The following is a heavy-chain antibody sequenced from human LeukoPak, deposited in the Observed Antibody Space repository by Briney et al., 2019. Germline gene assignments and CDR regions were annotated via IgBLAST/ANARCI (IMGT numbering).Heavy chain of an antibody. J-gene: IGHJ5*02. CDR1: GFTFSSYA. Sequence: PGGSLRLSCAASGFTFSSYAMSWVRQAPGKGLEWVSAISGSGGSTYYADSVKGRFTISRDNSKNTLYLQMNSLRAEDSAVYYCAKVDGYCSSTSCYPRWFDPWGQGTLVTVSS. CDR2: ISGSGGST. D-gene: IGHD2-2*01. CDR3: AKVDGYCSSTSCYPRWFDP. V-gene: IGHV3-23*01.